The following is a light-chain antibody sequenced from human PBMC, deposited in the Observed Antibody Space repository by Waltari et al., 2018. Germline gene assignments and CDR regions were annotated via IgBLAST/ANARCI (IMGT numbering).Light chain of an antibody. Sequence: DIQMTQSPSSLSAFVGDRVTITCRASRDIKTFLAWFHQTPVKAPKSLIFTASTLQTGVTSRFSGSGYGTGFTLTITNLQPEDSATYYCQQYKTVPHSFGAGTKLEIK. CDR3: QQYKTVPHS. CDR1: RDIKTF. J-gene: IGKJ4*01. CDR2: TAS. V-gene: IGKV1-16*01.